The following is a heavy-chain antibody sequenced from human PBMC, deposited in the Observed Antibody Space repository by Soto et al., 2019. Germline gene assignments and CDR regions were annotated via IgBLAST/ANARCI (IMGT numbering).Heavy chain of an antibody. D-gene: IGHD3-3*01. Sequence: QVQVVESGGGVVQPGRSLRLSCAASGFTFSSFGMHCVRQAPGKGLEWVSLIWYDGSKKSYGDSVKGRFTISRDNSRNTVYLQMNSLRADDTAVYYCARDASYYSLWSGYYPSRNGMDVWGQGTTVTVSS. CDR2: IWYDGSKK. V-gene: IGHV3-33*01. CDR1: GFTFSSFG. J-gene: IGHJ6*02. CDR3: ARDASYYSLWSGYYPSRNGMDV.